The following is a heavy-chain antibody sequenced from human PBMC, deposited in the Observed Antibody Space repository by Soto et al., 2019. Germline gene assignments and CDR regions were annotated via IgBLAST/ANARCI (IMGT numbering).Heavy chain of an antibody. CDR2: INHSGST. D-gene: IGHD5-12*01. CDR3: AGNIVATISSFDY. CDR1: GEPFSGYY. Sequence: SETLSLTCAVYGEPFSGYYWSWIRQPPGKGLEWIGEINHSGSTNYNPSLKSRVTMSVDTSKNQFSLKLSSVTAADTAMYYCAGNIVATISSFDYWGQGTLVTVSS. V-gene: IGHV4-34*01. J-gene: IGHJ4*02.